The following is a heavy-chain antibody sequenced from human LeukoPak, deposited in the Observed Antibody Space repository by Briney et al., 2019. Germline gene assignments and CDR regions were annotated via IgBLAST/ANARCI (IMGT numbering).Heavy chain of an antibody. CDR1: GFIFNSHT. CDR3: ARDEKYSFDH. J-gene: IGHJ4*02. V-gene: IGHV3-48*01. CDR2: IRSSTGTT. Sequence: GGSLRLSCAASGFIFNSHTMNCVRQAPGKGLEWVSYIRSSTGTTSYADSVKGRFTISTDNAKNSVYLQMASLRAEDTAVYFCARDEKYSFDHWGQGTLVTVSS.